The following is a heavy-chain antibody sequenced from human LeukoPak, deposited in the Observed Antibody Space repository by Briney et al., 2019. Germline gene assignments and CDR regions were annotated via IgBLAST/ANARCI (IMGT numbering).Heavy chain of an antibody. CDR1: GGSISSISNY. CDR3: ARLTPYSGSPLDDY. Sequence: PSETLSLTCTVSGGSISSISNYWGWIRQPPGKGLEYIGSVSYSGSTYYNPSLKSRVTMSADTSKSQFSLKLSSVTAADTAVYYCARLTPYSGSPLDDYWGQGTLVTVSS. CDR2: VSYSGST. V-gene: IGHV4-39*01. D-gene: IGHD1-26*01. J-gene: IGHJ4*02.